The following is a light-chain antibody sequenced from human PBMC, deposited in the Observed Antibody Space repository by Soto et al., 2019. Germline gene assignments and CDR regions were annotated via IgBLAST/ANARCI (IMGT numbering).Light chain of an antibody. J-gene: IGLJ3*02. CDR3: SSYAGTNNLV. CDR2: DVS. V-gene: IGLV2-8*01. Sequence: QSALTQPPSASGSPGQSVTISCTGTSSDVGGYNYVSWYQQYPGKAPKIMIYDVSERPSGVPLRFSGSKSGNTASLTVSGLHAEDEDDYYCSSYAGTNNLVFGGGTKLTVL. CDR1: SSDVGGYNY.